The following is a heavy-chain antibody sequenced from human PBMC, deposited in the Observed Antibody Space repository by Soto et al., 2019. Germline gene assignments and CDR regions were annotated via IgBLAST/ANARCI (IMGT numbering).Heavy chain of an antibody. CDR3: TTDYDYIWGSYRYPIDY. CDR2: IKSKTDGGTT. D-gene: IGHD3-16*02. J-gene: IGHJ4*02. V-gene: IGHV3-15*01. Sequence: GGSLRLSCAASGFTFSNAWMSWVRQAPGKGLEWVGRIKSKTDGGTTDYVAPVKGRFTISRDDSKNTLYLQMNSLKTEDTAVYYCTTDYDYIWGSYRYPIDYWGQGTLVTVSS. CDR1: GFTFSNAW.